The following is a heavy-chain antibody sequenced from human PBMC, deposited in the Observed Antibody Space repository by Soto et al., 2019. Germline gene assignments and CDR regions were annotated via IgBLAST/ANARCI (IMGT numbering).Heavy chain of an antibody. Sequence: QVQLVQSGAEVKKPVSSVKVSCKASGRTFSSYTISWVRQAPGQGLEWMGRIIPILGIANYAQKFQGRVTITADKSTSTAYMELSSLRSEDTAVYYCASSVVSTIGDYWGQGTLVTVSS. CDR3: ASSVVSTIGDY. D-gene: IGHD5-12*01. CDR2: IIPILGIA. CDR1: GRTFSSYT. V-gene: IGHV1-69*02. J-gene: IGHJ4*02.